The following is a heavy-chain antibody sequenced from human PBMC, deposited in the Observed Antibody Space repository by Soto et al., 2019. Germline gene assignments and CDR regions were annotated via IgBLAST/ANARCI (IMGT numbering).Heavy chain of an antibody. CDR3: AKNRGRDY. CDR1: GFTFSSYG. CDR2: ISSDSTYI. J-gene: IGHJ4*02. V-gene: IGHV3-21*01. Sequence: GGSLRLSCAASGFTFSSYGMNWVRQAPGKGLEWVSSISSDSTYIYYAESVKGRFTISRDNAKNSLYLQMNSLRVEDTAVYYCAKNRGRDYWGQGTLVTAPQ. D-gene: IGHD3-10*01.